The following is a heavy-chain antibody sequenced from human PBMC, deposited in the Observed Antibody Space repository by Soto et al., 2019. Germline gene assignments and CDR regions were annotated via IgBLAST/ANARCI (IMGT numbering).Heavy chain of an antibody. CDR3: ARDEPVTGGFDP. D-gene: IGHD7-27*01. V-gene: IGHV4-31*03. CDR1: GGSISSGGYY. Sequence: SETLSLTCTVSGGSISSGGYYWSWIRQHPGKGLEWIGYIYYSGSTYYNPSLKSRVTISVDTSKNQFSLKLSSVTAADTAVYYCARDEPVTGGFDPWGQGTLVTVS. CDR2: IYYSGST. J-gene: IGHJ5*02.